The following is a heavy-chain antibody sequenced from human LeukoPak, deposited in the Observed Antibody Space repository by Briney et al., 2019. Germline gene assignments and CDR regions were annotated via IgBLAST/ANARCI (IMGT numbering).Heavy chain of an antibody. CDR3: ARLGFDWLLDY. CDR2: IYHSGST. CDR1: GGSISSGGYS. Sequence: TSQTLSLTCAVSGGSISSGGYSWSWIRQPPGKGLEWIGYIYHSGSTYYNPSLKSRVTISVDRSKNQFSLKLSSVTAADTAVYYCARLGFDWLLDYWGQGTLVTVSS. D-gene: IGHD3-9*01. J-gene: IGHJ4*02. V-gene: IGHV4-30-2*01.